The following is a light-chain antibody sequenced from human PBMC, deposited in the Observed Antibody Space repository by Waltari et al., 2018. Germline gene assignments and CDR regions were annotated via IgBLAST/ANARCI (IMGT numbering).Light chain of an antibody. CDR1: QGVSMY. Sequence: EVVLTQSPATLSLSPGDTATLSCRASQGVSMYLAWYQHRPGQGPRLLIYDATNRATGIPARFGGSGSGTDFTLTISSLDPEDFAVYFCQQRSNWPMTFGGGTRWRSN. V-gene: IGKV3-11*01. CDR2: DAT. J-gene: IGKJ4*01. CDR3: QQRSNWPMT.